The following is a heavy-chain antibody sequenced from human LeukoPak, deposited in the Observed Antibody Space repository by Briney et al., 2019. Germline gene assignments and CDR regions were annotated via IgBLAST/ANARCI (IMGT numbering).Heavy chain of an antibody. D-gene: IGHD3-22*01. CDR1: GDSISSGDYY. J-gene: IGHJ3*02. Sequence: SQTLSLTCTVSGDSISSGDYYWSWIRQPAGKGLEWIGRISSSGSTNYNPSLKSRVTISVDTPKNQFSLKLSSVTAADTAVYFCARGPYSYDSSGAFDIWGQGTIVTVSS. CDR3: ARGPYSYDSSGAFDI. V-gene: IGHV4-61*02. CDR2: ISSSGST.